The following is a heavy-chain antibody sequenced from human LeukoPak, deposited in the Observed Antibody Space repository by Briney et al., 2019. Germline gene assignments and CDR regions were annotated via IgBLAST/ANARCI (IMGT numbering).Heavy chain of an antibody. D-gene: IGHD3-10*01. J-gene: IGHJ6*03. CDR1: GFTFSSYW. CDR2: INSDGSST. CDR3: ASGRMVRGVKYYMDV. Sequence: GGSLRLSCAASGFTFSSYWMHWVRQAPGKGLVWVSRINSDGSSTSYADSVKGRFTISRDNAKNTLYLQMNSLRAEDTAVYYCASGRMVRGVKYYMDVWGKGTTVTVSS. V-gene: IGHV3-74*01.